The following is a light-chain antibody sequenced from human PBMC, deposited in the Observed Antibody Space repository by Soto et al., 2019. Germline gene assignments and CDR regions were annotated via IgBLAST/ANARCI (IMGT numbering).Light chain of an antibody. V-gene: IGKV3-15*01. CDR2: GAS. Sequence: EIVMTQSPATLSLSPGERAALSCRASQSINSELAWYQQKPGQPPRLLIYGASTRATGVPARFTGSESGSEFTLTISGLQSEDFAVYYCQQGHNWPLTFGQGTMLEI. CDR3: QQGHNWPLT. CDR1: QSINSE. J-gene: IGKJ2*01.